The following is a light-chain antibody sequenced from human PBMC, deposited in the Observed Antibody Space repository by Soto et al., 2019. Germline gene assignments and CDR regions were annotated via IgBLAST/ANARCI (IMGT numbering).Light chain of an antibody. CDR3: SSYAGGGTFGL. CDR1: SSDVGSYNF. CDR2: DVY. J-gene: IGLJ2*01. V-gene: IGLV2-23*02. Sequence: QSVLTQPASVSGSPGQSITISCTGTSSDVGSYNFVSWYQQHPGKAPKLMIYDVYRRPSGISNRFSGSKSGNTASLTISGLQAEDEADYYCSSYAGGGTFGLFGGGTKVTVL.